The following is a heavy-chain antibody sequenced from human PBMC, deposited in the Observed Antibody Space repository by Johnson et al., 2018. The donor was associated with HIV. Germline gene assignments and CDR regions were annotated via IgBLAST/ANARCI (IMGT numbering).Heavy chain of an antibody. J-gene: IGHJ3*01. CDR2: VGTAGDT. Sequence: VQLVESGGGLVQPGGSLRLSCAASEFTFTSYDIHWVRQATGKGLEWVSAVGTAGDTYSPGSVKGRFTISRENVKNSLYLQMNSLRAEDTAVYYCARGGLLWFGHPADWGQGTMVTVSS. CDR3: ARGGLLWFGHPAD. CDR1: EFTFTSYD. V-gene: IGHV3-13*01. D-gene: IGHD3-10*01.